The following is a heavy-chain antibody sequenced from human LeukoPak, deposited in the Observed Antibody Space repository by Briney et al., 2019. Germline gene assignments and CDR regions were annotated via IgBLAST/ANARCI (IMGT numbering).Heavy chain of an antibody. V-gene: IGHV3-20*04. D-gene: IGHD1-26*01. CDR1: GFTFDDYG. J-gene: IGHJ4*02. CDR3: ASTRELQPARFDY. CDR2: INWDGGST. Sequence: PGGSLRLSCAASGFTFDDYGMSWVRQAPGKGLEWVSGINWDGGSTGYADSVKGRFTISRDKSKNSLYLQMNSLRGDDTALYYCASTRELQPARFDYWGQGTLVTVS.